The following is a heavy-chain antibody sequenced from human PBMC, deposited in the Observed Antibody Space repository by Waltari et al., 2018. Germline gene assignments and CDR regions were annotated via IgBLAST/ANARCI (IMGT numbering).Heavy chain of an antibody. Sequence: QLQLQESGPGLVKPSETLSLTCTVSGGSIRSSSYYWGWIRQPPGKGLEWIGSIYYSGSTDNNPSLNIRVTISVDTSKNQFSLKLSSVTAADTAVYYCASLNYYDSSGWGSFFDYWGQGTLVTVSS. J-gene: IGHJ4*02. CDR3: ASLNYYDSSGWGSFFDY. CDR2: IYYSGST. CDR1: GGSIRSSSYY. D-gene: IGHD3-22*01. V-gene: IGHV4-39*01.